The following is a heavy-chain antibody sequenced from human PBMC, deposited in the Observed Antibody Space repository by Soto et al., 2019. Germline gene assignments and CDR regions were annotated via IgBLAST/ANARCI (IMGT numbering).Heavy chain of an antibody. CDR1: GGSISSGGYY. V-gene: IGHV4-31*03. CDR3: ARERGYYDSSGPDY. D-gene: IGHD3-22*01. Sequence: PSETLSLTCTVSGGSISSGGYYWSWIRQHPGKGLEWIGYIYYSGSTYYNPSLKSRVTISVDTSKNQFSLKLSSVTAADTAVYYCARERGYYDSSGPDYWGQGTLVTVSS. CDR2: IYYSGST. J-gene: IGHJ4*02.